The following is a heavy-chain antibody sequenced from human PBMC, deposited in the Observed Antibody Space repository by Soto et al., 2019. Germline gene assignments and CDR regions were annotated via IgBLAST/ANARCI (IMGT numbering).Heavy chain of an antibody. CDR1: GYTFTSYG. J-gene: IGHJ4*02. D-gene: IGHD6-19*01. Sequence: ASVKVSCKASGYTFTSYGISWVRQAPGRGLEWMGWISAYNGNTNYAQKLQGRVTVTTDTSTSTAYMELRSLRSDDTAVYYCARDEKCCGWYGYYFDYWGQGTLVTVSS. CDR2: ISAYNGNT. CDR3: ARDEKCCGWYGYYFDY. V-gene: IGHV1-18*01.